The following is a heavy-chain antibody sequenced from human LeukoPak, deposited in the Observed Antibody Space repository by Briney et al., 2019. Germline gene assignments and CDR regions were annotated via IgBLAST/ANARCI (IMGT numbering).Heavy chain of an antibody. CDR2: INHSGST. D-gene: IGHD2-2*01. CDR1: GGSFSGYY. Sequence: PSETLSLTCAVYGGSFSGYYWSWIRQPPGKGLDWIGEINHSGSTNYNPSLKSRVTISVDTSKNQFSLKLSSVTAADTAVYYCARGGAPDIVVVPAAHVGGYYYYGMDVWGQGTTVTVSS. V-gene: IGHV4-34*01. J-gene: IGHJ6*02. CDR3: ARGGAPDIVVVPAAHVGGYYYYGMDV.